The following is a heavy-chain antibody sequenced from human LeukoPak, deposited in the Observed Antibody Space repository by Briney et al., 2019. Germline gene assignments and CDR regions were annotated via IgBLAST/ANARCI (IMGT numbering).Heavy chain of an antibody. CDR1: GVSISAYY. J-gene: IGHJ1*01. Sequence: SETLSLTCTVSGVSISAYYWNWIRQPPGKGLEWIGYIYHSGSTNYNPSLQSRVTISVDTSKNQFSLNLNSVTAADTAVYYCARGGAARLHFQNWGQGTLVTVSS. CDR2: IYHSGST. V-gene: IGHV4-59*01. D-gene: IGHD6-6*01. CDR3: ARGGAARLHFQN.